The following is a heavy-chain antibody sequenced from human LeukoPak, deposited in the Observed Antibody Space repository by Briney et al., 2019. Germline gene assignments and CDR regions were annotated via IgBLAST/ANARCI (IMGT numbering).Heavy chain of an antibody. D-gene: IGHD6-13*01. CDR2: ISGSGGST. Sequence: GGSLRLSCAASGFTFSSYSMNWVRQAPGKGLEWVSAISGSGGSTYYADSVKGRFPISRDNSKNTLYLQMNSLRAEDTAVYYCAKAPYSSSWYGIDYWGQGTLVTVSS. CDR3: AKAPYSSSWYGIDY. CDR1: GFTFSSYS. V-gene: IGHV3-23*01. J-gene: IGHJ4*02.